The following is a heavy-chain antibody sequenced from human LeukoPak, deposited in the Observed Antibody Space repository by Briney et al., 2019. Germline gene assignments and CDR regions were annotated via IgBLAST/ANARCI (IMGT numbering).Heavy chain of an antibody. V-gene: IGHV1-2*02. Sequence: RASVKVSCKASGYTFTVYYMHWVRQAPGQGLEWMGWINPNSGGTNYTQKFQGRVTMTRDTSISTAYMELSRLRADDTAVYYCARDALVDTAMSTGRYMDVWGKGTTVTVSS. D-gene: IGHD5-18*01. J-gene: IGHJ6*03. CDR1: GYTFTVYY. CDR2: INPNSGGT. CDR3: ARDALVDTAMSTGRYMDV.